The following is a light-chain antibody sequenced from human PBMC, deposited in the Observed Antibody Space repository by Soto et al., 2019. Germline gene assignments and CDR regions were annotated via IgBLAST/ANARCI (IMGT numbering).Light chain of an antibody. Sequence: EIVLTQSPGTLSLSPGERATLSCRASQSISSSYLAWYQQKPGQAPRHLIYAASSRATGIPDRFSGSGSGTDFTLTIGRLEPEDFAVYYCQQYGSSPWTFGQGTKVEIK. J-gene: IGKJ1*01. CDR3: QQYGSSPWT. CDR2: AAS. V-gene: IGKV3-20*01. CDR1: QSISSSY.